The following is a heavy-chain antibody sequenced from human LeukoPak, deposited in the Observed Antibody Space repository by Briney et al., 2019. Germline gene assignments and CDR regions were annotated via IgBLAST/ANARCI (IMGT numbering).Heavy chain of an antibody. D-gene: IGHD4-23*01. CDR2: ISSSSSTI. V-gene: IGHV3-48*01. CDR3: ARRTTVAGDY. Sequence: GESLRLSCAASGFTLSSYSMNWVRQAPGKGLEWVSYISSSSSTICYADSVKGRFTISRDNAKNSLYLQMNSLRAEDTAVYYCARRTTVAGDYWGQGTLVTVSS. J-gene: IGHJ4*02. CDR1: GFTLSSYS.